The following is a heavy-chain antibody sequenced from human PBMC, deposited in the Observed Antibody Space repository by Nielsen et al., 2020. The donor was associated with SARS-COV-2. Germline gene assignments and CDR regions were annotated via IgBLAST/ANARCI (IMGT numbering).Heavy chain of an antibody. CDR3: ARARGAYGDYYYYYYTDV. V-gene: IGHV6-1*01. Sequence: WIRQSPSRGLEWLGRTYYRSKWSNNYAISMKGRITINPDTSKNQFSLHLNSVTPEDTAVYYCARARGAYGDYYYYYYTDVWGKGTTVTVSS. D-gene: IGHD4-17*01. CDR2: TYYRSKWSN. J-gene: IGHJ6*03.